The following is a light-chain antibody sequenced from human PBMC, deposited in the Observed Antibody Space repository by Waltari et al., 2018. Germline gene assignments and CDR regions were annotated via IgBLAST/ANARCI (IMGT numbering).Light chain of an antibody. J-gene: IGKJ4*01. CDR2: DAS. CDR1: QSVRTS. CDR3: QQRSIWPPLT. Sequence: EIVLTQSPATLSLSPGERATLSCRASQSVRTSLAWYQQKPGQAPRLLIYDASTRATGIPARFSGSGSGTDFTLTISSLEPEDFAVYYCQQRSIWPPLTFGGGTKVEIK. V-gene: IGKV3-11*01.